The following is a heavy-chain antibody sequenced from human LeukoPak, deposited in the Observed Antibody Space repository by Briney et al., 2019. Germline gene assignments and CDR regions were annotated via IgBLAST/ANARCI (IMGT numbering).Heavy chain of an antibody. CDR1: GGTFSSHA. Sequence: SVKVSCKASGGTFSSHAISWVRQAPGQGLEWMGGIIPIFGTANYAQKFQGRVTITTDESTSTAYMELSSLRSEDTAVYYCARDGGYDFSYYYMDVWGKGTTVTVSS. CDR3: ARDGGYDFSYYYMDV. V-gene: IGHV1-69*05. J-gene: IGHJ6*03. CDR2: IIPIFGTA. D-gene: IGHD3-3*01.